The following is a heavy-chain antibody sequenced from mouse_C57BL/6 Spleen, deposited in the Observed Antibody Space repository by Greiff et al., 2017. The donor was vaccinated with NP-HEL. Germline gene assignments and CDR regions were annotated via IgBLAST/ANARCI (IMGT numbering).Heavy chain of an antibody. J-gene: IGHJ1*03. D-gene: IGHD1-1*01. CDR2: IVPNSGGT. Sequence: QVQLQQPGAELVKPGASVKLSCKASGYTFTSYWMHWVKQRPGRGLEWIGRIVPNSGGTKYNEKFKSKATLTVDKPSSTAYMQLSSLTSEDSAVDYCARYYYYGPFDVWGTGTTVTVSS. V-gene: IGHV1-72*01. CDR3: ARYYYYGPFDV. CDR1: GYTFTSYW.